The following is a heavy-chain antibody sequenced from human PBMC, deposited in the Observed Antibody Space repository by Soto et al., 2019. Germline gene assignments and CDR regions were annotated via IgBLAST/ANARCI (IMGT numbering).Heavy chain of an antibody. J-gene: IGHJ6*04. CDR3: ARERGYNYGYGAMEV. Sequence: EVQLLESGGGLVQPGGSLRLSCAASGFTFSSYAMSWVRQAPGKGLEWVSGISGSGGSTYYADSVKGRFTISRDNSKNTLYPQTNTVRAEDTAVYDCARERGYNYGYGAMEVWGVGTTVTVSS. D-gene: IGHD5-18*01. V-gene: IGHV3-23*01. CDR2: ISGSGGST. CDR1: GFTFSSYA.